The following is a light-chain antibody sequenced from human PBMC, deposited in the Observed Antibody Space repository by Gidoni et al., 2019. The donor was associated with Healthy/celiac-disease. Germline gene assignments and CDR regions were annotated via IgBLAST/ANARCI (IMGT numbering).Light chain of an antibody. CDR3: MQALQTPLT. J-gene: IGKJ4*01. CDR2: LGS. Sequence: DIVMTQSPLSLPVTPGEPASISYRSSQSLLHSNGYNYLDWYLQKPGQSPQLLIYLGSNRASGVPDRFSGSGSGTDFTLKISRVEAEDVGVYYCMQALQTPLTFXGXTKVEIK. CDR1: QSLLHSNGYNY. V-gene: IGKV2-28*01.